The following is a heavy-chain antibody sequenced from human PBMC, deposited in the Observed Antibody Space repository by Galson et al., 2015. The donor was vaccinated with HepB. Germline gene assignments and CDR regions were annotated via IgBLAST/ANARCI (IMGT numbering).Heavy chain of an antibody. Sequence: SLRLSCAASGFTFSSYGMSWIRQAPGRGLEWVSRISGSDGSTNYGDSAKGRFTISRDNSRNTVYLQMNSLEAADTAVYFCAKEDHATGPNWFDLWGQGTLVTVSS. D-gene: IGHD1-26*01. J-gene: IGHJ5*02. V-gene: IGHV3-23*01. CDR3: AKEDHATGPNWFDL. CDR1: GFTFSSYG. CDR2: ISGSDGST.